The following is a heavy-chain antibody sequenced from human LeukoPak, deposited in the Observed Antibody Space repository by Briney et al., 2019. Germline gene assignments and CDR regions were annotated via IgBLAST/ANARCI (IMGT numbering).Heavy chain of an antibody. CDR3: ARRMKLAAKGDAFDI. Sequence: SETLSLTCTVSGGSISSYYWSWIRQPPGKGLEWIGYIYYSGSTNYNPSLKSRVTISVDTSKNQFSLKLSSVTAADTAVYYCARRMKLAAKGDAFDIWGQGTMVTVSS. CDR1: GGSISSYY. V-gene: IGHV4-59*08. J-gene: IGHJ3*02. CDR2: IYYSGST. D-gene: IGHD2-15*01.